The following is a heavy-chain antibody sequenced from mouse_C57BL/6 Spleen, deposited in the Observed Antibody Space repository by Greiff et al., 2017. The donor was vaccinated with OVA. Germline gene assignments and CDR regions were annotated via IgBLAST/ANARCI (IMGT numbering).Heavy chain of an antibody. V-gene: IGHV1-39*01. J-gene: IGHJ4*01. D-gene: IGHD1-1*01. CDR2: INPNYGTT. Sequence: VQLQQSGPELVKPGASVKISCKASGYSFTDYNMNWVQQSNGKSLEWIGVINPNYGTTSYNQKFKGKATLTVAQSSSTAYMQLNSLTSEDSAVYYCAKWDYYAPHAMDYWGQGTSVTVSA. CDR1: GYSFTDYN. CDR3: AKWDYYAPHAMDY.